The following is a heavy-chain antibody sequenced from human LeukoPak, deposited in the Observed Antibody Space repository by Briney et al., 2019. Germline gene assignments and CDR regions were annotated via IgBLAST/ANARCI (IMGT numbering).Heavy chain of an antibody. Sequence: PSETLSLTCAVYGGSFSGYYWSWIRQPPGKGLEWIGEINHSGSTNYNPSLKSRVTISVDTSKNQFSLKLSSVTAADTAVYYCARGRRRCGGSGSYYTPFDYWGQGTLVTVSS. D-gene: IGHD3-10*01. CDR2: INHSGST. CDR1: GGSFSGYY. CDR3: ARGRRRCGGSGSYYTPFDY. V-gene: IGHV4-34*01. J-gene: IGHJ4*02.